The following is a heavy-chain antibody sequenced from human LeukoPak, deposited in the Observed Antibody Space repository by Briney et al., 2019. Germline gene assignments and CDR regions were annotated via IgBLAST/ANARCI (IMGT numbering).Heavy chain of an antibody. J-gene: IGHJ4*02. Sequence: SVKLSFKSSGGAFSSYAISWVRQAPGQGLEWMGGIIPIFGTATYAQKSQCRVTITADESTSTAYMELRSLRSEDTAVYYCAREPQDSGSYLYYFDYWGQGTLVTVSS. D-gene: IGHD1-26*01. V-gene: IGHV1-69*01. CDR2: IIPIFGTA. CDR1: GGAFSSYA. CDR3: AREPQDSGSYLYYFDY.